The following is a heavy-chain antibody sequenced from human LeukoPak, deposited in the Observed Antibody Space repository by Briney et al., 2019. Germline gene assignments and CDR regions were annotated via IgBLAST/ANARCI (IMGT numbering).Heavy chain of an antibody. J-gene: IGHJ4*02. CDR2: IASDGSST. D-gene: IGHD4-23*01. CDR3: ARGRPHGNDY. V-gene: IGHV3-74*01. Sequence: GGSLRLSCAASGLSFSFYAMNWVRQAPGKGLVWVSRIASDGSSTTYADSVKGRFSISRDNAKNTLYLQMNSLRVEDTAVYYCARGRPHGNDYWGQGTLVTVSS. CDR1: GLSFSFYA.